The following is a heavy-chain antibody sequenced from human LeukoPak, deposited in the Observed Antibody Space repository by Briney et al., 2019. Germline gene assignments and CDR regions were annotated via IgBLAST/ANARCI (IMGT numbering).Heavy chain of an antibody. CDR1: GGSVSSGSYY. CDR2: IYTSGST. J-gene: IGHJ4*02. D-gene: IGHD6-13*01. CDR3: ASPRAERSTWYAVDY. V-gene: IGHV4-61*02. Sequence: SETLSLTCTVSGGSVSSGSYYWSWIRQPAGKGLEWIGRIYTSGSTNYNPSLKSRVTISVDTSKNQFSLKVSSVTAADTAVYYCASPRAERSTWYAVDYWGQGILVTVSS.